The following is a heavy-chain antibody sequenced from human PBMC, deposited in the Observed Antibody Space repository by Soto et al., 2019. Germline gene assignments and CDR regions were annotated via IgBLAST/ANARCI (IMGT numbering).Heavy chain of an antibody. V-gene: IGHV4-30-2*01. CDR1: GGSISSGDYS. CDR3: ARGPPLGF. J-gene: IGHJ4*02. CDR2: IYHSGST. Sequence: PSETLSLTCTVSGGSISSGDYSWSWIRQPPGKGLECIGYIYHSGSTYYNPSLKSRVTISVDRSKNQFSLKLSSVTAADTAVYYCARGPPLGFWGQGTLVTSP.